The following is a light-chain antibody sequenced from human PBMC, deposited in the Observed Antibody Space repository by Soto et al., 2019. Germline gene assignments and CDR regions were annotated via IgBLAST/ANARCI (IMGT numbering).Light chain of an antibody. CDR3: QQRFNRPLT. CDR1: QSISNF. Sequence: EIVLTQSPATLSLSLGERATLSCRASQSISNFLTWYHQKPGQPPRLLIYDESIRATGIPARLSASGSGTDFTLNISSLDPEDFAVYYWQQRFNRPLTCGGGTKVEIK. V-gene: IGKV3-11*01. J-gene: IGKJ4*01. CDR2: DES.